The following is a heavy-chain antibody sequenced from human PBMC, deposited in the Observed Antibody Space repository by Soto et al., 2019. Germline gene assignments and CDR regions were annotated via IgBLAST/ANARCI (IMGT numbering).Heavy chain of an antibody. CDR3: ARGGFLEWLLPPYYYYMDV. J-gene: IGHJ6*03. CDR1: GYTLTSYD. D-gene: IGHD3-3*01. Sequence: ASVKVSCKASGYTLTSYDINWVRQAPGQGLEWMGWMNPNSGNTGYAQKFRGRVTMTRNTSISTAYMELSSLRSEDTAVYYCARGGFLEWLLPPYYYYMDVWGKGTTVTVSS. CDR2: MNPNSGNT. V-gene: IGHV1-8*01.